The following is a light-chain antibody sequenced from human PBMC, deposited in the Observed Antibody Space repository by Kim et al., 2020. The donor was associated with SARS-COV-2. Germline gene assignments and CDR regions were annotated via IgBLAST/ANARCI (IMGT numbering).Light chain of an antibody. Sequence: EIVLTQSPATLSLSPGERATLSCRASQSVGSYLAWYQQKPGQAPRLIMYDASSRAPGIPARFSGSGSVTDFTLTIYSLEPEDAAVYYCQQRTTWLTFGGGTKVYIK. CDR3: QQRTTWLT. J-gene: IGKJ4*01. CDR1: QSVGSY. V-gene: IGKV3-11*01. CDR2: DAS.